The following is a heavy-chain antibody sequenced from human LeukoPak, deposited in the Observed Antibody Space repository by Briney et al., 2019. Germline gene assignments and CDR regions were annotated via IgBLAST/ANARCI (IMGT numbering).Heavy chain of an antibody. CDR3: ARKGADY. CDR2: INPSGGST. D-gene: IGHD3-16*01. Sequence: ASVKVSCKASGYTFTSYYMHWVRQAPGQGLEWMGIINPSGGSTSYAQKLQGRVTMTTDTSTSTAYMELRSLRSDDTAVYYCARKGADYWGQGTLVTVSS. V-gene: IGHV1-46*01. J-gene: IGHJ4*02. CDR1: GYTFTSYY.